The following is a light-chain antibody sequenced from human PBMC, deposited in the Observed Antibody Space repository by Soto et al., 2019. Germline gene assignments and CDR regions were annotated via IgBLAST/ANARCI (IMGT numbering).Light chain of an antibody. J-gene: IGKJ1*01. V-gene: IGKV1-5*03. CDR2: EGS. CDR1: QSIRSW. Sequence: DIQMTQSPSTLSASVGDRVTITCRASQSIRSWLAWYRQKPGEAPKLLIYEGSNLERGVPSRFSGSGSGTEFTLTISSLQPDDFATFYCQQYNTYSRTFGQGTKVEVK. CDR3: QQYNTYSRT.